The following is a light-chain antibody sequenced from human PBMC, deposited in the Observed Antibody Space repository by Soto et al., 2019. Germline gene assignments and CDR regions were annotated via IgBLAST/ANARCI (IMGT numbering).Light chain of an antibody. J-gene: IGKJ2*01. V-gene: IGKV1-39*01. CDR1: QSISSY. CDR3: QQSYSTPPT. Sequence: DIQMTQSPSSLSAFVGDRVTITCRASQSISSYLNWYQQKPGKAPKLLIFAASSLQSGVPSRFSGSASGTDFTLTISSLQPEDFATYYCQQSYSTPPTFGQGTKLQIK. CDR2: AAS.